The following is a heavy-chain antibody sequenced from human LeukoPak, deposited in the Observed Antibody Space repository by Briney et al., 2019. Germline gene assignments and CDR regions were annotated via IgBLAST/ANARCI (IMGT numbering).Heavy chain of an antibody. CDR1: GYTFTGYY. CDR3: AREGYGDYADFDY. D-gene: IGHD4-17*01. V-gene: IGHV1-2*02. Sequence: ASVKVSCKASGYTFTGYYMHWVRQAPGQGLEWMGWINPNSGGTNYAQKFQGRVTMTRDTSISTAYMELSRLRSDDTAVYYCAREGYGDYADFDYWGQGTLVTVSS. J-gene: IGHJ4*02. CDR2: INPNSGGT.